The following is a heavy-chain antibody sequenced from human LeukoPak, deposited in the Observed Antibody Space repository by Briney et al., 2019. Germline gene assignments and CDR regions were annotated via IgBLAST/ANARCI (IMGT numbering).Heavy chain of an antibody. D-gene: IGHD2-15*01. Sequence: GGSLRLSCAASGFTFSSYSMNWVRQAPGKGLEWVSSISSSSSYIYYADSVKGRFTISRDNAKNSLYLQMNSLRAEDTAVYYCARSLHDYSLYYYSMDVWGQGTTVTVSS. CDR1: GFTFSSYS. CDR3: ARSLHDYSLYYYSMDV. J-gene: IGHJ6*02. V-gene: IGHV3-21*01. CDR2: ISSSSSYI.